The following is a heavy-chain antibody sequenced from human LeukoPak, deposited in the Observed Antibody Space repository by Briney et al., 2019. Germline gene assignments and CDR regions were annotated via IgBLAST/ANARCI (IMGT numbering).Heavy chain of an antibody. Sequence: GGSLRLSCAASGFSFSSYWMSWVRHTPGKGLEWVANIKQDGSEKYYVDSVKGRFTISKDNAKNSLYLQMNSLRVEDTAVYYCARIGGGGYDFGSSSWFFDYWGQGTLVTVSS. CDR3: ARIGGGGYDFGSSSWFFDY. CDR2: IKQDGSEK. J-gene: IGHJ4*02. D-gene: IGHD5-12*01. CDR1: GFSFSSYW. V-gene: IGHV3-7*01.